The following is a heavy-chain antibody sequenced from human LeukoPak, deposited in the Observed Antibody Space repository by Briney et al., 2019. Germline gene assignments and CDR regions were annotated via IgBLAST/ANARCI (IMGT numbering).Heavy chain of an antibody. Sequence: SVKVSCKASGGTFSIYAISWVRQAPGQGLEWMGRIIPIFGTANYAQKFQGRVTITADKSTSTAYMELSSLRSEDTAVYYCARLGEGDAFDIWGQGTMVTVSS. D-gene: IGHD3-10*01. J-gene: IGHJ3*02. CDR2: IIPIFGTA. CDR3: ARLGEGDAFDI. V-gene: IGHV1-69*06. CDR1: GGTFSIYA.